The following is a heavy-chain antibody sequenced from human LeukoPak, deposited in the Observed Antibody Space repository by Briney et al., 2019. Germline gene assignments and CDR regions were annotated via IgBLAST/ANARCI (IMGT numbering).Heavy chain of an antibody. D-gene: IGHD3-22*01. CDR3: AREEYYDSSGYYGDAFDI. Sequence: GGSLRLSCAASGFTFSSYWMDWVRHAPGKGLVWVSRINSDGSSTIYADSVKGRFTISRDNAKNTLYLQMNSLRAEDTAVYYCAREEYYDSSGYYGDAFDIWGQGTMVTVSS. J-gene: IGHJ3*02. CDR1: GFTFSSYW. CDR2: INSDGSST. V-gene: IGHV3-74*01.